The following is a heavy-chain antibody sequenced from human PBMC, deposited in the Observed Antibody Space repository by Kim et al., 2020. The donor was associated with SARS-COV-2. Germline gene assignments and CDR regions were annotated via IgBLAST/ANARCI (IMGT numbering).Heavy chain of an antibody. J-gene: IGHJ4*02. D-gene: IGHD3-10*01. CDR1: GYTFTSYA. CDR2: INAGNGNT. V-gene: IGHV1-3*01. CDR3: ARALYGSGSYYNFWDY. Sequence: ASVKVSCKASGYTFTSYAMHWVRQAPGQRLEWMGWINAGNGNTKYSQKFQGRVTITRDTSASTAYMELSSLRSEDTAVYYCARALYGSGSYYNFWDYWGQGTLVTVSS.